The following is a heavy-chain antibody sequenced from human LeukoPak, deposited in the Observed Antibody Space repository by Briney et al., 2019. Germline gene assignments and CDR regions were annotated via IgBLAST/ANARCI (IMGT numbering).Heavy chain of an antibody. CDR2: INHSGST. CDR3: ARGRYDFWSGYLGYFDY. CDR1: GGSFSGYY. Sequence: MSSETLSLTCAVYGGSFSGYYWSWIRQPPGKGLEWIGEINHSGSTNYNPSLKSRVTISVDTSKNQFSLKLSSVTAADTAVYYCARGRYDFWSGYLGYFDYWGQGTLVTVSS. J-gene: IGHJ4*02. V-gene: IGHV4-34*01. D-gene: IGHD3-3*01.